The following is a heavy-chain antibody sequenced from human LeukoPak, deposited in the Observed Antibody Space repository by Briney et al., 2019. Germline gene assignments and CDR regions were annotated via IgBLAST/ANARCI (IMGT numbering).Heavy chain of an antibody. D-gene: IGHD6-6*01. CDR2: INHSRST. CDR1: GGSFSGYY. V-gene: IGHV4-34*01. J-gene: IGHJ3*02. Sequence: PSETLSLTCAVYGGSFSGYYWSWIRQPPGKGLEWIGEINHSRSTNYNPSLKSRVTISVDTSKNQFSLKLSSVTAADTAVYYCASPSEYSSSYAFDIWGQGTMVTVSS. CDR3: ASPSEYSSSYAFDI.